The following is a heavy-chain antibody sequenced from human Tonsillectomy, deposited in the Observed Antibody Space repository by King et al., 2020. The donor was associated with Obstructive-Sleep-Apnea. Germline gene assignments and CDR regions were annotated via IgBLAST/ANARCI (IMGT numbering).Heavy chain of an antibody. D-gene: IGHD3-22*01. CDR1: GFSLSTSGMC. CDR2: IDWDDDK. CDR3: ARMVVYYDSSGYNIDY. V-gene: IGHV2-70*11. J-gene: IGHJ4*02. Sequence: VTLKESGPALVKPTQTLTLTCTFSGFSLSTSGMCVSWIRQPPGKALEWLARIDWDDDKYYSTSLKTRLTISKDTSKTQVVLTMTNMDPVDTATYYCARMVVYYDSSGYNIDYWGQGTLVTVSS.